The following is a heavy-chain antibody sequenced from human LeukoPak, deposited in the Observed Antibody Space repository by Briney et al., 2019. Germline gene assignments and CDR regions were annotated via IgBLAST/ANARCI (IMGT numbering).Heavy chain of an antibody. Sequence: SETLSLTCAVYGGSFSDYYWSWIRQPPGKGLEWIGEINHGGSTNYNPSLKSRVTISVDTSKNQFSLKLSSVTAADAAVYYCASTYRTLFDYWGQGTLDTVSS. V-gene: IGHV4-34*01. D-gene: IGHD3-16*01. CDR1: GGSFSDYY. J-gene: IGHJ4*02. CDR2: INHGGST. CDR3: ASTYRTLFDY.